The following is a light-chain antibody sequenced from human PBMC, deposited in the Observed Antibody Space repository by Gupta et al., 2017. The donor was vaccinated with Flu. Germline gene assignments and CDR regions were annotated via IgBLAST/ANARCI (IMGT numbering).Light chain of an antibody. Sequence: DIVMSQSPDSLAAALGERATINCKSSQSVLYSSNNKNYLAWYQQKPGQPPKLLIYWASTRESGVPDRFSGSGSGTDFTLTISRLQAEDVAVYYCQQDCSTPSTFGQGTKVEIK. J-gene: IGKJ4*01. CDR3: QQDCSTPST. V-gene: IGKV4-1*01. CDR1: QSVLYSSNNKNY. CDR2: WAS.